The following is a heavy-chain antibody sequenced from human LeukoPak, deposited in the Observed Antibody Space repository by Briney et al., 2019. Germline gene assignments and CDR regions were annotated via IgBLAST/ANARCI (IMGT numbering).Heavy chain of an antibody. CDR1: GFTLFTYW. D-gene: IGHD1-26*01. J-gene: IGHJ4*02. CDR3: AREEGELASKGGSFDY. V-gene: IGHV3-7*01. Sequence: PGGALRVSCVAPGFTLFTYWLCAVRPAPGRGVEGVAQIKQDVSEKCYIDCGKGRFTISRDNSKNSLYMQMNRLRAEETAVYYCAREEGELASKGGSFDYWGQGTLVTVSS. CDR2: IKQDVSEK.